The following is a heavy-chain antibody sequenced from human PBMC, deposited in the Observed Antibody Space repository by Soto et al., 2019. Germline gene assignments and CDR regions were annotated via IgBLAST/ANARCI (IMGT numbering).Heavy chain of an antibody. CDR1: GFTFSSYG. J-gene: IGHJ4*02. Sequence: QVQLVEAGGGVVQPGRSLRLSCAAPGFTFSSYGMHWVRQAPGKGLEWVAVIWYDGSNKYYADSVKGRFTISRDNSKNTLYLQMNSLRAEDTAVYYCARTARYSPYYFDYWGQGTLVTVSS. D-gene: IGHD5-18*01. CDR2: IWYDGSNK. V-gene: IGHV3-33*01. CDR3: ARTARYSPYYFDY.